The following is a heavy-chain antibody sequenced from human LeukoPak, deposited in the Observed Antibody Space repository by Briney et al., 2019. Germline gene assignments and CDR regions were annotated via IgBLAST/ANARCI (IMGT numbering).Heavy chain of an antibody. CDR1: GFTFSSYG. Sequence: GGSLRLSCAASGFTFSSYGMHWVRQAPGKGLGGVAVISYDGSNKYYADSVKGRFTISRDNSKNTLYLQMNSLRAEDTAVYYCARDRTATGYYFDYWGQGTLVTVSS. V-gene: IGHV3-30*03. J-gene: IGHJ4*02. D-gene: IGHD2-15*01. CDR3: ARDRTATGYYFDY. CDR2: ISYDGSNK.